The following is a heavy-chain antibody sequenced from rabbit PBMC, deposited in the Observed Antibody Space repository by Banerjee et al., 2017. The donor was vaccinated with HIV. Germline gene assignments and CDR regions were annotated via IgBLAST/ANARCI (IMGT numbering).Heavy chain of an antibody. J-gene: IGHJ4*01. D-gene: IGHD6-1*01. Sequence: QEQLVESGGGLVTLGGSLKLSCKASGIDFSSYDISWVRQAPGKGLEWIAYIYPDYCSTDYACWVNGRFTSSLDNAQNTVFLQMTSLTAADTATYFCASGYYAVGYAGDTYADNFHLWGPGTLVTVS. CDR1: GIDFSSYD. CDR3: ASGYYAVGYAGDTYADNFHL. V-gene: IGHV1S47*01. CDR2: IYPDYCST.